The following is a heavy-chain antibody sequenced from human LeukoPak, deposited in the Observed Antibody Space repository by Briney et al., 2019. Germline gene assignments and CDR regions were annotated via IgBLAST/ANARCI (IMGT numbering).Heavy chain of an antibody. D-gene: IGHD3/OR15-3a*01. Sequence: SETLSLTCTVADGSISSALNHWGWIRDPPGKNLEWLGSVYYTGSTHNNPSLKSRVTISVDTSKNQFSLNLSSVTAADTAVYYCARQEIGLRSFDPWGQGTLVTVSS. CDR3: ARQEIGLRSFDP. CDR2: VYYTGST. V-gene: IGHV4-39*01. CDR1: DGSISSALNH. J-gene: IGHJ5*02.